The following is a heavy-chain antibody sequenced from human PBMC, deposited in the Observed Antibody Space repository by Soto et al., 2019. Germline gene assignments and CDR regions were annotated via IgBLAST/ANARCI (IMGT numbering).Heavy chain of an antibody. CDR2: ISGSGGST. Sequence: GGSLRLSCAASGFTFSSYAMSWVRQAPGKGLEWVSAISGSGGSTYYADSVKGRFTISRDNSKNTLYLQMNSLRAEDTAVYYCAKVVPPRMFSRSSGWIDYWGQGTLVTVSS. CDR3: AKVVPPRMFSRSSGWIDY. CDR1: GFTFSSYA. J-gene: IGHJ4*02. D-gene: IGHD6-19*01. V-gene: IGHV3-23*01.